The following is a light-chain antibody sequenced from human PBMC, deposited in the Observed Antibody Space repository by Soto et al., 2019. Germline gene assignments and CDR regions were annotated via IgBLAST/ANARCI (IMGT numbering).Light chain of an antibody. CDR3: QQYSTSPT. CDR1: QSVSNNY. J-gene: IGKJ5*01. V-gene: IGKV3-20*01. CDR2: GAS. Sequence: EIVLTQYPGTLSLSPGERATLSCRASQSVSNNYLAWYQQKPGQAPRRLIYGASSRATGIPDRFSGSGSGTDFTLTISRLEPEDFAVYYCQQYSTSPTFGEGTRLEIK.